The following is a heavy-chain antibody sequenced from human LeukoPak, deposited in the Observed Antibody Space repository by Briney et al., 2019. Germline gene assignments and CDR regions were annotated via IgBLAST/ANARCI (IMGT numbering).Heavy chain of an antibody. J-gene: IGHJ4*02. CDR1: GFTFSSYY. Sequence: GESLKISCAASGFTFSSYYMSWVRQAPGKGLEWVSFIYSDNTHYSDSVKGRFTISRDNSKNTLYLQMNSLRAEDTAVYYCARRAGAYSHPYDYWGQGTLVTVSS. V-gene: IGHV3-53*01. CDR3: ARRAGAYSHPYDY. CDR2: IYSDNT. D-gene: IGHD4/OR15-4a*01.